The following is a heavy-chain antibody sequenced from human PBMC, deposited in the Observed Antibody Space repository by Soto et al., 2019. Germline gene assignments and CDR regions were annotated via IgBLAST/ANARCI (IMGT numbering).Heavy chain of an antibody. CDR1: GFTFSSYA. CDR2: ISGSGGST. D-gene: IGHD6-19*01. V-gene: IGHV3-23*01. CDR3: EIQMFASKAVSDTFDY. J-gene: IGHJ4*02. Sequence: EVQLLESGGGLVQPGGSLRLSCAASGFTFSSYAMSWVRQAPGKGLEWVSAISGSGGSTYYADSVKGRFTTSRDNSKNRLYLQMNSLRAEDTAVYYCEIQMFASKAVSDTFDYWGQGTLVAV.